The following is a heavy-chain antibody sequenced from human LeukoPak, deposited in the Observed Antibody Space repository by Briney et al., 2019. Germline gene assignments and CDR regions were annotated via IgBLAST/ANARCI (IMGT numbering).Heavy chain of an antibody. CDR1: GGSISS. J-gene: IGHJ3*02. D-gene: IGHD3-22*01. CDR2: IHYSGST. CDR3: ASLDTSGYPNAFDI. Sequence: SETLSLTCTVSGGSISSWVWIRQPPGKGLELIGTIHYSGSTYYNPSLQSRVSISVDTSKSQFSLKLSSVTAADTAVYYCASLDTSGYPNAFDIWGQGTLVTVSS. V-gene: IGHV4-39*01.